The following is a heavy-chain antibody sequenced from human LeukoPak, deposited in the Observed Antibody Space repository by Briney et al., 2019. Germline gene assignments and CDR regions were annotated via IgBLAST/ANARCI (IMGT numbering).Heavy chain of an antibody. CDR2: IHHSGKT. Sequence: PSETLSLTCIVSGASITNNNYQWGWVRQPPGKGLEWIGNIHHSGKTYYNPSLTSRVTISVDSSKNQFSLRLTSVTAADTAVYYCARDVALRYSNEGHNWFDPWGQGTLVTVSS. V-gene: IGHV4-39*07. CDR3: ARDVALRYSNEGHNWFDP. D-gene: IGHD4-11*01. J-gene: IGHJ5*02. CDR1: GASITNNNYQ.